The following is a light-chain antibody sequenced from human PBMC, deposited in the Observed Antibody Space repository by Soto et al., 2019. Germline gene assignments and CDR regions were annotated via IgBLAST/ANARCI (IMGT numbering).Light chain of an antibody. V-gene: IGKV3-11*01. CDR2: DAS. CDR3: QQYGSLIT. CDR1: QSVSSY. Sequence: EIVLTHSPGTLSLSPWEIATLSCRASQSVSSYLAWYQQKPGQAPRLLIYDASNRATGIPARFSGSGSGTDFTLTISSLEPEDFAVYYCQQYGSLITLGQGTRLEIK. J-gene: IGKJ5*01.